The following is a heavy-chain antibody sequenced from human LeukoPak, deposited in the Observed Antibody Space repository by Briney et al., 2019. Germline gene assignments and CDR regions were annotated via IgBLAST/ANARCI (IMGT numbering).Heavy chain of an antibody. D-gene: IGHD2-2*01. V-gene: IGHV4-30-2*01. CDR3: ARDDIVVVPAAGGSPPNMDV. Sequence: PSETLSLTCTVSGGSISSGSYYWSWIRQPPGKGLEWIGYIYHSGSTYYNPSLKSRVTISVDRSKNQFSLKLSSMTAADTAVYYCARDDIVVVPAAGGSPPNMDVWGKGTTVTVSS. CDR2: IYHSGST. J-gene: IGHJ6*03. CDR1: GGSISSGSYY.